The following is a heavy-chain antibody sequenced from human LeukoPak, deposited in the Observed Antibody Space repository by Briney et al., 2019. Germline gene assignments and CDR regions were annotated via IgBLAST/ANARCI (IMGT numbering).Heavy chain of an antibody. CDR1: GFTFSSFG. Sequence: TGGSLRLSCAASGFTFSSFGMHWVRQAPGKGLEWVAVISYIGSNKYYAGSVKGRFTISRDNSKNTLYLQMNSLRAEDTAVYYCAKDLGVGAAGSSYFGMDVWGQGITVTVSS. CDR2: ISYIGSNK. V-gene: IGHV3-30*18. CDR3: AKDLGVGAAGSSYFGMDV. D-gene: IGHD3-10*01. J-gene: IGHJ6*02.